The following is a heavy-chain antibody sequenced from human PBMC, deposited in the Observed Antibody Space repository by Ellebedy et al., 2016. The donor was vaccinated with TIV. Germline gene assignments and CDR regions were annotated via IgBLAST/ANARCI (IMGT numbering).Heavy chain of an antibody. J-gene: IGHJ3*02. CDR2: TYYRSKWYH. CDR1: GDSVSSNNAA. D-gene: IGHD3-16*01. CDR3: ARKVGQSDNAFDI. V-gene: IGHV6-1*01. Sequence: MPSETLSLTCAISGDSVSSNNAAWNWIRQSPSRGLEWLGRTYYRSKWYHDYAGFVKSRIMINPDTSMNQVSLQLNSVIPEDTAVYFCARKVGQSDNAFDIWGQGTMVNVSS.